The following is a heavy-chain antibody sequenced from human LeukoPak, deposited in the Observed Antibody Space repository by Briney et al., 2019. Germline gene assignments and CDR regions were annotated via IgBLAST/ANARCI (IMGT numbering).Heavy chain of an antibody. Sequence: SETLSLTCTVSGGSISSYYWSWIRQPPGKGLEWIGYISYIGSTNYNPSLKSRVTISIDTSKDQFSLKLSSVTAADTAVYYCARDLVTVTKGFDIWGQGTMVSVSS. J-gene: IGHJ3*02. CDR3: ARDLVTVTKGFDI. CDR1: GGSISSYY. D-gene: IGHD4-17*01. CDR2: ISYIGST. V-gene: IGHV4-59*01.